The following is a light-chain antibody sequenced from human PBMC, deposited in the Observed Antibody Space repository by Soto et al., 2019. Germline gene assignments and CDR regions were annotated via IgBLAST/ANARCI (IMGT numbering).Light chain of an antibody. V-gene: IGKV3-15*01. CDR2: GAS. CDR3: QQYDKWPRT. CDR1: QSVSIS. J-gene: IGKJ1*01. Sequence: EIVMTQSPATLSVSPGERATLSCRASQSVSISLAWYQQKPGQAPRLLIYGASSRVTGFPARFSGSGSGTEFTLTISSLQSEDFAVYYCQQYDKWPRTFGQGTKVEIK.